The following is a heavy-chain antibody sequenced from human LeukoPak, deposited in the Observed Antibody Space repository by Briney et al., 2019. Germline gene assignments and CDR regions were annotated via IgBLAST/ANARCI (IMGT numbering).Heavy chain of an antibody. CDR2: IDLGDFDT. CDR3: ARRVLSDAFDI. D-gene: IGHD3-16*01. Sequence: WESLKISCKTSGYIFTTYWIGWVRPMPGKGLEWMGIIDLGDFDTRYSPSFQGQVTISADKSISTAYLQWSSLKASDTAMYYCARRVLSDAFDIWGQGTMVTVSS. V-gene: IGHV5-51*01. J-gene: IGHJ3*02. CDR1: GYIFTTYW.